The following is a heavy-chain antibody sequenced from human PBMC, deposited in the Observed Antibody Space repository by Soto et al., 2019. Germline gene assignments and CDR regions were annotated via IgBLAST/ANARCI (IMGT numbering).Heavy chain of an antibody. J-gene: IGHJ4*02. CDR3: AKEVVIAAAGGIDY. CDR1: GDSISTYH. Sequence: PSETLSLTCAVSGDSISTYHWSWIRQPPGKGLEWIGYISHSGSTNYNPSLKSRVTISVDTSKNQFSLKLTSVTAADTAVYYCAKEVVIAAAGGIDYWGQGTLVTVSS. CDR2: ISHSGST. V-gene: IGHV4-59*01. D-gene: IGHD6-13*01.